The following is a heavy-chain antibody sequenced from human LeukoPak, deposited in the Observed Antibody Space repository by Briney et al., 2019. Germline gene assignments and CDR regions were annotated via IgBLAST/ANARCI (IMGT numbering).Heavy chain of an antibody. J-gene: IGHJ5*02. V-gene: IGHV4-34*01. Sequence: SETLSLTCAVYGGSFSGYYWSWIRQPPGKGLEWIGEINHSGSTNYNPSLKSRVTISVDTSKNQFSLKLSSVTAADTAVYYCARGYPRRITIFGVVIVSSWFDPWGQGTLVTVSS. CDR2: INHSGST. CDR1: GGSFSGYY. D-gene: IGHD3-3*01. CDR3: ARGYPRRITIFGVVIVSSWFDP.